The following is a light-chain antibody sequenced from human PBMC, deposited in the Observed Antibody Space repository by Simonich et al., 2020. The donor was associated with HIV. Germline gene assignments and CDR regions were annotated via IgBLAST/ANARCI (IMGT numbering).Light chain of an antibody. V-gene: IGLV1-40*01. CDR1: SSNNGAGYD. CDR3: QSYDSSLSSWM. Sequence: QSVLTQPPSVSGAPGQRVTNSCTGSSSNNGAGYDVHGYKQLPGTAPKVLIYGNTNRPSGVPDRFSCSKSATSASLAITGLQAEDEADYYCQSYDSSLSSWMFGGGTKLTVL. CDR2: GNT. J-gene: IGLJ3*02.